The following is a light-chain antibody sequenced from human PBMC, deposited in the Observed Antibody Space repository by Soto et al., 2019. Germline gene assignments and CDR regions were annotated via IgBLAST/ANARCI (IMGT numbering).Light chain of an antibody. V-gene: IGKV3-15*01. Sequence: TQSPATLSVSPGESVALSCRASQSIGPNLAWYQHLPGQAPRRLLYSASFRATAIPARFSGSGSGTQFTLTISSRQSEEFGVYYCQHNNNWPPEGTFGPGTRVDVK. CDR2: SAS. J-gene: IGKJ3*01. CDR3: QHNNNWPPEGT. CDR1: QSIGPN.